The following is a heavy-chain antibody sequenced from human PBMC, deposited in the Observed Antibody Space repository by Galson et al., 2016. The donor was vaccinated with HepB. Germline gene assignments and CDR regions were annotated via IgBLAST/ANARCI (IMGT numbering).Heavy chain of an antibody. Sequence: SLRLSCAASGFTFSSYAMSWVRQAPGKGLEWVSAISDRGYSTYYAGSVKGRFTISRDNSKNTVYLQMNSPRAEDTAVYYCAKVGNIVATWEFDYWGQGTLVTVSS. CDR1: GFTFSSYA. CDR3: AKVGNIVATWEFDY. D-gene: IGHD5-12*01. CDR2: ISDRGYST. V-gene: IGHV3-23*01. J-gene: IGHJ4*02.